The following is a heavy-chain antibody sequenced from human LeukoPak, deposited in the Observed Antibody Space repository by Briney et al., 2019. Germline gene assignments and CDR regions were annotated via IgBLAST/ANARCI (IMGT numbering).Heavy chain of an antibody. J-gene: IGHJ4*02. V-gene: IGHV3-30-3*01. Sequence: GRSLRLSCAASGFTFSSYAMHWVRQAPGKGLEWVAVISYDGSNKYYADSVKGRFTISRDNSKNTLYLQMNSLRAEDTAVYYCTRYYDSSGYYYFDYWGQGTLVTVSS. CDR3: TRYYDSSGYYYFDY. CDR1: GFTFSSYA. CDR2: ISYDGSNK. D-gene: IGHD3-22*01.